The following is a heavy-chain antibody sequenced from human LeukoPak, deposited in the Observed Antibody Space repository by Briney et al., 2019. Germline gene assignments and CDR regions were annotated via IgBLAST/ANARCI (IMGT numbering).Heavy chain of an antibody. CDR1: GFTLSSYW. J-gene: IGHJ3*02. Sequence: QAGGSLRLSCAASGFTLSSYWMSWVRQAPGKGLEWVANIKQDGSEKYYVGSVKGRFTISRDNAKNSLYLQMNSLRAEDTAVYYCARVGGWLLRAFDIWGQGTMVTVSS. CDR3: ARVGGWLLRAFDI. D-gene: IGHD5-24*01. CDR2: IKQDGSEK. V-gene: IGHV3-7*01.